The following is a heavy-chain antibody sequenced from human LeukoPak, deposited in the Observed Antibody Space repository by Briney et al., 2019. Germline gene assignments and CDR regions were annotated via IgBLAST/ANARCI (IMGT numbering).Heavy chain of an antibody. CDR1: GFTFTSYA. D-gene: IGHD3-10*01. CDR3: AKDLRSGSNYGFFDY. J-gene: IGHJ4*02. V-gene: IGHV3-23*01. Sequence: PGGSLRLSCAASGFTFTSYAMGWVRQAPGKGLEWVSGISAGGGGTYYADSVKGRFTISRDNSKSTLYLQMNSLRAEDTAIYYCAKDLRSGSNYGFFDYWGQGTLSPSPQ. CDR2: ISAGGGGT.